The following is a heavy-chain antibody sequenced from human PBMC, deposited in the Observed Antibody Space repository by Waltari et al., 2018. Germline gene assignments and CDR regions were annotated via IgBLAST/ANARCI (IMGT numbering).Heavy chain of an antibody. V-gene: IGHV1-3*01. J-gene: IGHJ4*02. Sequence: QVQLVQSGAEVKKPGASVKVSCKASGYTFTSYAMHWVRQAPGQRLEWMGWINAGNGNTKYSQKFQGRVTITRDTSASTAYMELSSLRSEDTAVYYCARGAPIAAAGTDPGFDYWGQGTLVTVSS. D-gene: IGHD6-13*01. CDR1: GYTFTSYA. CDR3: ARGAPIAAAGTDPGFDY. CDR2: INAGNGNT.